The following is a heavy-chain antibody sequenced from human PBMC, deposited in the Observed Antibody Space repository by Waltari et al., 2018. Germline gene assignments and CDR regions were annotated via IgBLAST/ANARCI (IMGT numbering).Heavy chain of an antibody. Sequence: QVQLQQWGAGLLKPSETLSLTCAVYGGSFSGYYWSWIRQPPGKGLEWIGEINHSGSTNYCPSLKRRVTIAVATSKNQFSRKLGSVTAADTAVYYCARVGKLLWFGSDYWGQGTLVTVSS. D-gene: IGHD3-10*01. CDR2: INHSGST. CDR1: GGSFSGYY. J-gene: IGHJ4*02. V-gene: IGHV4-34*01. CDR3: ARVGKLLWFGSDY.